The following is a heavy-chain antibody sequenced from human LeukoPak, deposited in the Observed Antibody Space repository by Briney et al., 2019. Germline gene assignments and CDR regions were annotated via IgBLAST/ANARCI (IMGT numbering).Heavy chain of an antibody. J-gene: IGHJ6*03. V-gene: IGHV4-4*02. Sequence: SETLSLTCAVSGVSISSNLWWTWVRQPPGKGLEWIGYIYYSGSTNYNPSLKSRVTISVDTSKNQFSLKLSSVTAADTAVYYCARVGGIYYYYMDLWGRGTTVTISS. CDR2: IYYSGST. CDR3: ARVGGIYYYYMDL. D-gene: IGHD2-15*01. CDR1: GVSISSNLW.